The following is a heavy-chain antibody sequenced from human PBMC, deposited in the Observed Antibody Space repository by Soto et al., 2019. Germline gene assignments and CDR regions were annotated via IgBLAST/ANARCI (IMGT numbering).Heavy chain of an antibody. CDR2: IIPIFGTA. CDR1: GGTFSSYA. Sequence: SVKVSCKASGGTFSSYAISWVRQAPGQGLEWMGGIIPIFGTANYAQKFQGRVTITADESTSTAYMELSSLRSEDTAVYCCARDLNERLEWFIPRLYGMDVWGQGTTVTVSS. J-gene: IGHJ6*02. D-gene: IGHD3-3*01. CDR3: ARDLNERLEWFIPRLYGMDV. V-gene: IGHV1-69*13.